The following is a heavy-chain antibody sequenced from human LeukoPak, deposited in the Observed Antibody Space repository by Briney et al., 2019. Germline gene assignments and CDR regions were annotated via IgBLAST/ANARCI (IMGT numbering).Heavy chain of an antibody. CDR3: ARNMGIVVVEHYYYYGMDV. CDR1: GFTFSSYG. Sequence: GRSLRLSCAASGFTFSSYGMHWVRQAPGKGLEWVSYISSSGSTIYYADSVKGRFTISRDNAKNSLYLQMNSLRAEDTAVYYCARNMGIVVVEHYYYYGMDVWGQGTTVTVSS. J-gene: IGHJ6*02. V-gene: IGHV3-48*04. D-gene: IGHD3-22*01. CDR2: ISSSGSTI.